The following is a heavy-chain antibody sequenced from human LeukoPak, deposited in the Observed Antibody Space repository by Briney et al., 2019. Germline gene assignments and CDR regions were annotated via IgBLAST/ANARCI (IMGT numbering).Heavy chain of an antibody. V-gene: IGHV4-38-2*01. CDR3: ARHYPGDFWSVQYNWFDP. CDR1: GYSISSGHS. CDR2: IYHRGNT. J-gene: IGHJ5*02. Sequence: PSETLSLTCAVSGYSISSGHSWGWIRQPPGKGLEWIGSIYHRGNTYYNPSLKSRATMSLNTSKNQFSLKLSSVTAADTAVCYCARHYPGDFWSVQYNWFDPWGQGTLVTVSS. D-gene: IGHD3-3*01.